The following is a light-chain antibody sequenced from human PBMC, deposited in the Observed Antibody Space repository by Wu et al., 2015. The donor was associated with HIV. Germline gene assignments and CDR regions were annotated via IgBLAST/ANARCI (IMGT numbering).Light chain of an antibody. CDR1: QSVSSY. Sequence: ESVLTQSPATLSLSPGERATLSCRASQSVSSYLAWYQQKPGQAPRLLIYDASTRATGIPARFSGSGSGTEFTLTISSMQSEDFAVYYCQQFNDWPTWTFGQGTKVEIK. J-gene: IGKJ1*01. CDR3: QQFNDWPTWT. V-gene: IGKV3-15*01. CDR2: DAS.